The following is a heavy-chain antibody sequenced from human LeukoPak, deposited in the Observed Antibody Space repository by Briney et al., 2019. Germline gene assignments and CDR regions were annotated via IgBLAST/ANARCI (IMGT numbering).Heavy chain of an antibody. CDR3: VRDANYYFDY. V-gene: IGHV3-33*08. J-gene: IGHJ4*02. CDR2: IWYDGTNK. CDR1: GFTFNTYA. Sequence: PGGSLRLSCSASGFTFNTYAMHWVRQAPGKGLEWVALIWYDGTNKNYGDSVKGRFTISRDNSNNTLYLQMNSLSAEDTAVYYCVRDANYYFDYWGQGTLVTVSS. D-gene: IGHD1-7*01.